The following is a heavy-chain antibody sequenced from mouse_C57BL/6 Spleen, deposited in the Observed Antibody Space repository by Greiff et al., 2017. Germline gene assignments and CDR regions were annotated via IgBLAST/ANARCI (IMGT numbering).Heavy chain of an antibody. Sequence: VHVKQSGAEVVRPGASVKLSCTASGFNIKDYYMHWVKQRPEQGLEWIGRIDPEDGDTEYAPKFQGKATMTADTSSNTAYLQLSSLTSEDTAVYYCTTDYGSSYYAMDYWGQGTSVTVSS. J-gene: IGHJ4*01. D-gene: IGHD1-1*01. CDR2: IDPEDGDT. CDR1: GFNIKDYY. CDR3: TTDYGSSYYAMDY. V-gene: IGHV14-1*01.